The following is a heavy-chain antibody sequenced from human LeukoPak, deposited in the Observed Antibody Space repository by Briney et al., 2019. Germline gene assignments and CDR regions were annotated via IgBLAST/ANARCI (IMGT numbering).Heavy chain of an antibody. D-gene: IGHD2-21*02. CDR1: GGSISSYY. CDR3: ARYVVVTAQFDY. J-gene: IGHJ4*02. CDR2: IYYSGST. V-gene: IGHV4-59*08. Sequence: PSETVSLTCTVSGGSISSYYCSWIRQPPGKGLEWIGYIYYSGSTNYNPSLKSRVTISVDTSKNQFSLKLSSVTAADTAVYYCARYVVVTAQFDYWGQGTLVTVSS.